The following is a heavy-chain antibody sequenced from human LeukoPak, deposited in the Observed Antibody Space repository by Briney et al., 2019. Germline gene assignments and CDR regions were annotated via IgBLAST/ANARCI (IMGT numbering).Heavy chain of an antibody. J-gene: IGHJ6*02. CDR2: INSVGTKT. CDR3: ATWAFYHGLDV. CDR1: GFAFQAFD. V-gene: IGHV3-43*02. D-gene: IGHD1-26*01. Sequence: GGSLRLSCAASGFAFQAFDMHWVRQAPGEGLEWVSLINSVGTKTYYADSVRGRFTVSRDNSKNSLYLQMNSLRTEDTALYYCATWAFYHGLDVWGQGSTVTISS.